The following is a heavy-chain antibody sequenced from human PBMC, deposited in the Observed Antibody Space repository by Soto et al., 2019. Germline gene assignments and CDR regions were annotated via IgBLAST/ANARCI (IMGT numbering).Heavy chain of an antibody. J-gene: IGHJ6*02. V-gene: IGHV4-59*01. CDR3: ARYKSNYYYGMDV. Sequence: QVQLQESGPGLVKPSETLSLTCTVSGGSISSYYWSWIRQPPGKGLEWIGYIYYSGITNYNPSLXXRXXISVDTSKHQFSLKLSSVTAADTAVYYCARYKSNYYYGMDVWGQGTTVTVSS. CDR2: IYYSGIT. D-gene: IGHD1-20*01. CDR1: GGSISSYY.